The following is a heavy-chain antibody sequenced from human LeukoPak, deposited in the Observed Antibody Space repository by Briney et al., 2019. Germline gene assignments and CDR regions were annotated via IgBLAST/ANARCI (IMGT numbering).Heavy chain of an antibody. D-gene: IGHD3-10*02. V-gene: IGHV3-23*01. CDR2: ITGSGDYT. Sequence: GGSLRLSCALSGFTPIHYWMTWVRQAPGKGLEWVSAITGSGDYTDYADSVKGRFTISRDNSRNTAFLQMNSLRAEDTAVYYCAELGITMIGGVWGKGTTVTISS. CDR1: GFTPIHYW. J-gene: IGHJ6*04. CDR3: AELGITMIGGV.